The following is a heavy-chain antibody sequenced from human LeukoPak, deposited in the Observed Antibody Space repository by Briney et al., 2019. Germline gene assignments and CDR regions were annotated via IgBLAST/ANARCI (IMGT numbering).Heavy chain of an antibody. CDR2: INGIGGGT. Sequence: GGSLRLSCEASGFIFDDYALHWVRLAPAKGLEWVSGINGIGGGTAYADSVKGRFTISRDNAKNSLYLQMNSLRVEDTALYFCAKWNRQPLVKGWFDSWGQGTLVTVSS. D-gene: IGHD6-13*01. J-gene: IGHJ5*01. V-gene: IGHV3-9*01. CDR3: AKWNRQPLVKGWFDS. CDR1: GFIFDDYA.